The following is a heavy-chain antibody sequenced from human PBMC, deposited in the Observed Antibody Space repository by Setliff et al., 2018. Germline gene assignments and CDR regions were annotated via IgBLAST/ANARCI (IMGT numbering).Heavy chain of an antibody. CDR3: ARGRFQYVGDSYYFDF. V-gene: IGHV4-31*03. CDR2: IYTSGTT. Sequence: SCTVSGGSISSGGYYWSWIRQHPGKGLEWIGHIYTSGTTNYNPSLKSRVSISADTSKNHFSLELSSVTAADTAVYYCARGRFQYVGDSYYFDFWGQGDLVTVSS. CDR1: GGSISSGGYY. D-gene: IGHD4-17*01. J-gene: IGHJ4*02.